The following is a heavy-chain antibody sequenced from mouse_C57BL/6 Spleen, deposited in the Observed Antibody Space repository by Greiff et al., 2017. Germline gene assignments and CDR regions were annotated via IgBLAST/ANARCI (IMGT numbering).Heavy chain of an antibody. CDR2: IYPGSGST. CDR3: ARWITTVVEGFAY. J-gene: IGHJ3*01. Sequence: VQLQQPGAELVKPGASVKMSCKASGYTFTSYWITWVKQRPGQGLEWIGDIYPGSGSTNYNEKFKSKATLTVDTSSSTAYMQLSSLTSEDSAVYYCARWITTVVEGFAYWGQGTLVTVSA. D-gene: IGHD1-1*01. V-gene: IGHV1-55*01. CDR1: GYTFTSYW.